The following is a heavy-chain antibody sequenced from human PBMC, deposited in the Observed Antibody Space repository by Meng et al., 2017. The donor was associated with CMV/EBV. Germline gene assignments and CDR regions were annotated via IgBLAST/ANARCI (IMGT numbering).Heavy chain of an antibody. J-gene: IGHJ4*02. Sequence: GESLKISCAASGFTFSSYGMHWVRQAPGKGLEWVAFIRYDGSNKYYADSVKGRFTISRDNSKNTLYLHMNSLRAEDTAVYYCAKDGRADIVVVPAAIDYWGQGTLVTVSS. V-gene: IGHV3-30*02. CDR3: AKDGRADIVVVPAAIDY. CDR1: GFTFSSYG. CDR2: IRYDGSNK. D-gene: IGHD2-2*01.